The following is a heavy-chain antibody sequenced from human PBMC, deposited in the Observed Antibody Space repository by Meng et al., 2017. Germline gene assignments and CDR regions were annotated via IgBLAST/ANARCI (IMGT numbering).Heavy chain of an antibody. CDR3: ARDRGAVAGTNFDY. CDR2: INHSGST. CDR1: GGSFSVSY. J-gene: IGHJ4*02. D-gene: IGHD6-19*01. Sequence: QDPLSQWVAGLLTPSWPPSPASAVYGGSFSVSYWSWIRQPPGKGLEWIGEINHSGSTNYNPSLKSRVTISVDTSKNQFSLKLSSVTAADTAVYYCARDRGAVAGTNFDYWGQGTLVTVSS. V-gene: IGHV4-34*01.